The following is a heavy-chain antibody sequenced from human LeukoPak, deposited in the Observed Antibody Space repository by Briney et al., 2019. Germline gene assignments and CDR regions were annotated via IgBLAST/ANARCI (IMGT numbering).Heavy chain of an antibody. V-gene: IGHV3-21*04. D-gene: IGHD2-15*01. CDR1: GFTFSSYS. CDR2: ISSSSSYI. CDR3: ATRPVAATPNYYYYYYMDV. J-gene: IGHJ6*03. Sequence: PGGSLRLSCAASGFTFSSYSMNWVRQAPGKGLEWVSSISSSSSYIYYADSVKGRFTISRDNAKNSLYLQMNSLRAEDTAVYYCATRPVAATPNYYYYYYMDVWGKGTTVTVSS.